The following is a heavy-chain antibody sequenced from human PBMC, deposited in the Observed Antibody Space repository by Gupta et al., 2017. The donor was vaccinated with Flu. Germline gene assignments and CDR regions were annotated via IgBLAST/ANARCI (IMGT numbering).Heavy chain of an antibody. CDR1: GFSFSDYA. CDR2: LNGSGDKT. Sequence: EVQLLESGGGLVQPGGPLRLSCAASGFSFSDYAISWVRQAPGKRLEWVSGLNGSGDKTFYADSVKGRFTISRDNSKNTVYLQMNTLRVEDTAVYYCAKAITMIRWGVDSWGQGTLVTVSS. J-gene: IGHJ4*02. D-gene: IGHD3-10*01. CDR3: AKAITMIRWGVDS. V-gene: IGHV3-23*01.